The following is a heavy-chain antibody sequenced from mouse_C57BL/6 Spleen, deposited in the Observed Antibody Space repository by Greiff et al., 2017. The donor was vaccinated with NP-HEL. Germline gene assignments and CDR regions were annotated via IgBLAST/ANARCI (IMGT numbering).Heavy chain of an antibody. CDR1: GYTFTSYT. J-gene: IGHJ2*01. CDR3: AREGVLLRFPYYFDY. Sequence: QVHVKQSGAELARPGASVKMSCKASGYTFTSYTMHWVKQRPGQGLEWIGYIIPSSGYTKYNQKFKDKATLTADKSSSTAYMQRSSLTSEDSAVYYCAREGVLLRFPYYFDYWGQGTTLTVSS. V-gene: IGHV1-4*01. D-gene: IGHD1-1*01. CDR2: IIPSSGYT.